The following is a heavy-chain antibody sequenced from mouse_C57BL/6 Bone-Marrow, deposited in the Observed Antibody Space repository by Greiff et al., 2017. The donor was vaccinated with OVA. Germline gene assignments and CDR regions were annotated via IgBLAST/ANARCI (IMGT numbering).Heavy chain of an antibody. J-gene: IGHJ4*01. CDR2: ISDGGSYT. V-gene: IGHV5-4*01. Sequence: EVQVVESGGGLVKPGGSLKLSCAASGFTFSSYAMSWVRQTPEKRLEWVATISDGGSYTYYPDNVKGRFTISRDNAKNNLYLQMSHLKSEDTAMYYCARDFAMDYWGQGTSVTVSS. CDR3: ARDFAMDY. CDR1: GFTFSSYA.